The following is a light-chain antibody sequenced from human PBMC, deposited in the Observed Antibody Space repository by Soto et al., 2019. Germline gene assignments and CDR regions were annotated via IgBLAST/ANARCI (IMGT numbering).Light chain of an antibody. J-gene: IGKJ2*01. CDR3: QQGHNWPLT. CDR2: GAS. Sequence: EIVMTQSPATLSLSPGERAALSCRASQSINSELAWYQQKPGQPPRLLIYGASTRATGVPARFTGSESGSEFTLTISGLPSEDVAVYYCQQGHNWPLTFGQGTRLEI. CDR1: QSINSE. V-gene: IGKV3-15*01.